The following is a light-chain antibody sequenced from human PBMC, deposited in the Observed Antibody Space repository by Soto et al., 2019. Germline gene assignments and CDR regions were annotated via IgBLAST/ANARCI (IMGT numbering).Light chain of an antibody. CDR2: GAS. Sequence: EIVLTQSPGTLSLSPGERATLSCRASQSVGSSYLAWYQQKPGQAPRLLIYGASGRATGIPDRFSGSGSGTDFTLTISRLEPEDFAVYYCQQYYSAPPLTFGGGTRVEIK. J-gene: IGKJ4*01. CDR1: QSVGSSY. V-gene: IGKV3-20*01. CDR3: QQYYSAPPLT.